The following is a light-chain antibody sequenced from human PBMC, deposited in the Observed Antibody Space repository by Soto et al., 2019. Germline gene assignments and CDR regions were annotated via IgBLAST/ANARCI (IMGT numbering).Light chain of an antibody. CDR2: EVS. V-gene: IGLV2-14*01. CDR3: SSYTGSTTLV. CDR1: SSDVGGYNY. J-gene: IGLJ3*02. Sequence: QSVLTQPASVSESPGQSITISCTGTSSDVGGYNYVSWYQQHPGKAPKLMIYEVSNRPSGVSNRFSGSKSGNTASLTISGLQAEDEADYYCSSYTGSTTLVFGGGTKLTVL.